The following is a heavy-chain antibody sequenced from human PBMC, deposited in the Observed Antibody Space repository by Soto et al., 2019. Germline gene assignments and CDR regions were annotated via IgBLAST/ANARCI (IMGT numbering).Heavy chain of an antibody. CDR2: IYYSGST. Sequence: ETLSLTCTVSGGSISSSSYYWGWIRQPPGKGLEWIGSIYYSGSTYYNPSLKSRVTISVDTSKNQFSLKLSSVTAADTAVYYCARLTMVRGGHIDYWGQGTLVTVSS. J-gene: IGHJ4*02. D-gene: IGHD3-10*01. CDR3: ARLTMVRGGHIDY. V-gene: IGHV4-39*01. CDR1: GGSISSSSYY.